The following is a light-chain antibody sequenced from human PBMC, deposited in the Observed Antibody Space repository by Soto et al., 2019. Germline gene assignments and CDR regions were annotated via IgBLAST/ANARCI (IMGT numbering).Light chain of an antibody. CDR3: CSYAASSPVV. CDR2: EGS. J-gene: IGLJ2*01. CDR1: SSDVGSYNL. Sequence: QSVLTKPAPVSGSPGQSITISCTGSSSDVGSYNLVSWYQQHPGKAPKLMIYEGSKWPSGVSNRFSGSISGNTASLTISGLQAEDEADYYCCSYAASSPVVFVGGTKLTVL. V-gene: IGLV2-23*01.